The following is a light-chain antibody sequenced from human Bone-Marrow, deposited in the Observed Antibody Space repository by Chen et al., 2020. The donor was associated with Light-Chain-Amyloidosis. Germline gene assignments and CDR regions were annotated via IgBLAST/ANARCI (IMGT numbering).Light chain of an antibody. V-gene: IGKV3-11*01. CDR2: DAS. J-gene: IGKJ3*01. CDR3: QQRSNWPLLT. Sequence: EIVLTQSPATLSLSPGERATLSCRASQSVATFLAWYQHKPGQAPRLLIYDASSRATGIPDRFSGSGSGTDFTLTISSLEREDFAVYYCQQRSNWPLLTFGPGTKVDIK. CDR1: QSVATF.